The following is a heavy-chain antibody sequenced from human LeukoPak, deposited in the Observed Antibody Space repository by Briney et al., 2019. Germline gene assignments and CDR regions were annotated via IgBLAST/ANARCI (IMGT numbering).Heavy chain of an antibody. D-gene: IGHD3-10*01. V-gene: IGHV3-66*01. Sequence: PGGSLRLSCAASGFSVKTNYVSWVRQAPGKGLEWVSVLYTGGTIYYADSVKGRFTISKDRTQNTLSLQMDNLSVEDTAVYYCAKDPHNSGLGSHFDSWGRGTLVTVSS. CDR3: AKDPHNSGLGSHFDS. CDR2: LYTGGTI. CDR1: GFSVKTNY. J-gene: IGHJ4*02.